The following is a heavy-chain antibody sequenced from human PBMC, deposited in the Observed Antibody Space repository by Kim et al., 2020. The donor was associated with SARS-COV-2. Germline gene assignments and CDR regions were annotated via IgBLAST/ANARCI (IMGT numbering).Heavy chain of an antibody. CDR1: GDSVSSNSAA. Sequence: SQTLSLTCAISGDSVSSNSAAWNWIRQSPSRGLEWLGRTYYRSKWYNDYAVSVKSRITINPDTSKNQFSLQLNSVTPEDTAVYYCAREGLPNWNDVGLGGSCFDPWGQGTLVTVSS. J-gene: IGHJ5*02. CDR3: AREGLPNWNDVGLGGSCFDP. D-gene: IGHD1-1*01. CDR2: TYYRSKWYN. V-gene: IGHV6-1*01.